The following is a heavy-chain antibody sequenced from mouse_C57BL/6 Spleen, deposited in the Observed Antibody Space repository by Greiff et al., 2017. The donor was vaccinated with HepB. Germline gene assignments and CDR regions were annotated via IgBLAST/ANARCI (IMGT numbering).Heavy chain of an antibody. CDR1: GYAFSSYW. Sequence: VQLQQSGAELVKPGASVKISCKASGYAFSSYWMNWVKQRPGKGLEWIGQIYPGDGDTNYNGKFKGKATLTADKSSSTAYMQLSSLTSEDSAVYFCAREGYYYGSNPLYAMDYWGQGTSVTVSS. V-gene: IGHV1-80*01. J-gene: IGHJ4*01. CDR3: AREGYYYGSNPLYAMDY. CDR2: IYPGDGDT. D-gene: IGHD1-1*01.